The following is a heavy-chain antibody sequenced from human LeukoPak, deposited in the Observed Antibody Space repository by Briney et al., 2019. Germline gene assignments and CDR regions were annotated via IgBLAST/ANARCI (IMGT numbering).Heavy chain of an antibody. CDR2: IYPGDSDT. CDR3: AADYYDSSGYYLVDAFDI. J-gene: IGHJ3*02. D-gene: IGHD3-22*01. V-gene: IGHV5-51*01. Sequence: GESLKISCKGSGYSFTSYWIGWVRQMPGKGLEWMGIIYPGDSDTRYSPSFQGQVTILADKSISTAYLQWSSLKASDTAMYYCAADYYDSSGYYLVDAFDIWGQGTMVTVSS. CDR1: GYSFTSYW.